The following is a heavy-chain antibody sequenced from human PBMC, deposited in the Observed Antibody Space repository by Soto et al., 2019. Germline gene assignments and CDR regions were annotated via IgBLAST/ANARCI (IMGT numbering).Heavy chain of an antibody. D-gene: IGHD5-12*01. CDR1: GFTFSSYG. Sequence: QVQLVESGGVVVQPGRSLRLSCAASGFTFSSYGMHWVRQAPGQGLEWVAVISYDGSNKYYADSVKGRFTISRDNSKNTLYLQMNSLRAEDTAVYYCAKEKEGYTNFDYWGQGTLVTVSS. CDR2: ISYDGSNK. J-gene: IGHJ4*02. V-gene: IGHV3-30*18. CDR3: AKEKEGYTNFDY.